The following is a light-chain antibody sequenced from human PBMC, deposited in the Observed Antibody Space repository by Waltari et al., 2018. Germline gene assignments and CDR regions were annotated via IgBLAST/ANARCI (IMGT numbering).Light chain of an antibody. CDR1: QSVSSY. V-gene: IGKV3-11*01. J-gene: IGKJ4*01. CDR3: QQRSNWPRALT. CDR2: DAS. Sequence: EIVLTQSPATLSLSPGERATLPCSASQSVSSYLAWYQQKPGQAPRLLIYDASNKATGIPARFSGSGSGTDFTLTISSLEPEDFAVYYCQQRSNWPRALTFGGGTKVEIK.